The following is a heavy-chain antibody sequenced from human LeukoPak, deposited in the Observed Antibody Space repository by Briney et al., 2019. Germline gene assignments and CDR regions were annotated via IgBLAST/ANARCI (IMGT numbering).Heavy chain of an antibody. CDR2: FDPEDGET. Sequence: ASVKLSCKVSGYTLTELSMHWVRQAPGKGLEWMGGFDPEDGETIYAQKFQGRVTMTEDTSTDTAYMELSSLRSEDTAVYYCATVGGSGSYYYYYGMDVWGQGTTVTVSS. V-gene: IGHV1-24*01. CDR1: GYTLTELS. J-gene: IGHJ6*02. CDR3: ATVGGSGSYYYYYGMDV. D-gene: IGHD3-10*01.